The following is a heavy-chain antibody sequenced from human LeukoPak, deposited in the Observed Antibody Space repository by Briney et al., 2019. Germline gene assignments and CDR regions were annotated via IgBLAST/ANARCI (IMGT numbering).Heavy chain of an antibody. V-gene: IGHV4-4*07. D-gene: IGHD3-10*01. J-gene: IGHJ3*02. CDR1: GGSISSYY. CDR3: ARDGYGFGEFYDAFDI. CDR2: IYTSGST. Sequence: SETLSLTCTVSGGSISSYYWSWIRQPAGKGLEWIGRIYTSGSTNYNPSLKSRVTMSVDTSKNQFSLKLSSVTAADTAVYYCARDGYGFGEFYDAFDIWGRGTMVTVSS.